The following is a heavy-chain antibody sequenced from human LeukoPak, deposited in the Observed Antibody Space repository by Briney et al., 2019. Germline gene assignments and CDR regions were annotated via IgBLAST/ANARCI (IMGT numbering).Heavy chain of an antibody. J-gene: IGHJ6*02. D-gene: IGHD5-18*01. V-gene: IGHV3-9*01. CDR3: SKEDTATSHDYYYGMDV. CDR2: ISWNSGSI. CDR1: GLTFVDYA. Sequence: GGSLRLSCAASGLTFVDYAMHWVRQAPGKGLEWVTGISWNSGSIGYADSVKGRFTISRDNAKNSLYLQMNSLRAEDTALYYCSKEDTATSHDYYYGMDVWGQGTTVTVSS.